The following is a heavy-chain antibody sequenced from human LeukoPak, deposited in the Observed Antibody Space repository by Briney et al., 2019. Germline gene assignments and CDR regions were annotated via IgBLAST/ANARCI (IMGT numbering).Heavy chain of an antibody. CDR3: ARGPSSRLRFLEWSTSGGSFDP. CDR2: IYYSGST. D-gene: IGHD3-3*01. J-gene: IGHJ5*02. CDR1: GGSISSYY. V-gene: IGHV4-59*01. Sequence: SEALSLTCTVSGGSISSYYWSWIRQPPGKGLEWIGYIYYSGSTNYNPSLKSRVTISVDTSKNQFSLKLSSVTAADTAVYYCARGPSSRLRFLEWSTSGGSFDPWGQGTLVTVSS.